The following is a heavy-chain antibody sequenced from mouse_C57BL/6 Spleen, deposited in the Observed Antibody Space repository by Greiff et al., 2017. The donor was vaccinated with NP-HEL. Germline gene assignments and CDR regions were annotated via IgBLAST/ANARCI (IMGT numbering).Heavy chain of an antibody. V-gene: IGHV1-22*01. D-gene: IGHD1-1*01. J-gene: IGHJ2*01. CDR3: ARVTTVVAHYCDC. Sequence: VQLQQSGPELVKPGASVKMSCKASGYTFTDYNMHWVKQSHGKSLEWIGYINPNNGGTSYNQKFKGKATLTVNKSSSTAYMALRSLTSEDSAVYDCARVTTVVAHYCDCWGQGTTLTVSS. CDR1: GYTFTDYN. CDR2: INPNNGGT.